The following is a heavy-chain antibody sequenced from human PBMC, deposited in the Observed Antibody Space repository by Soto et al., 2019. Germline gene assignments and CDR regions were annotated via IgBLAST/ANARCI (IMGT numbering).Heavy chain of an antibody. CDR2: ISYDASYK. D-gene: IGHD3-16*01. CDR3: AKWNGGFDY. Sequence: QVQLVESGGGVVQPGRSLRLSCAASGFTFSSDGMHWVRQAPGKGLEWVAVISYDASYKYYADSVKGRFTISRDNSKNTLYLQMNSLRAEDTAVYYCAKWNGGFDYWGQGTLVTVSS. J-gene: IGHJ4*02. CDR1: GFTFSSDG. V-gene: IGHV3-30*18.